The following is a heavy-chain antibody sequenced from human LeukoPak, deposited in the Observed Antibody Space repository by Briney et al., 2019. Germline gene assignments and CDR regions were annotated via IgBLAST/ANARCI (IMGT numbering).Heavy chain of an antibody. CDR1: GVSISSYY. D-gene: IGHD6-13*01. CDR2: IYTSGST. V-gene: IGHV4-4*09. Sequence: SETLSLTCTASGVSISSYYWSWIRQPPGKGLEWIGYIYTSGSTNYNPSLKSRVTISVDTSKNQFSLKLSSVTAADTAVYYCARLSSGQHDAFDSWGQGTMVTVSS. J-gene: IGHJ3*02. CDR3: ARLSSGQHDAFDS.